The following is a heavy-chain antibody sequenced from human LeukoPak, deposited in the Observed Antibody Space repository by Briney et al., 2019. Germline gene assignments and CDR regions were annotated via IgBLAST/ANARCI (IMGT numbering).Heavy chain of an antibody. V-gene: IGHV1-8*01. D-gene: IGHD3-10*01. Sequence: ASVKVSCKASGYTFTSYDINWVRQATGQGLEWMGWMNPNSGNTGYAQKFQGRVTMTRNTSISTAYMELSSLRSEDTAVYYCARGGLYYGSGSYYRRSWFDPWGQGTLVTVSP. CDR2: MNPNSGNT. J-gene: IGHJ5*02. CDR1: GYTFTSYD. CDR3: ARGGLYYGSGSYYRRSWFDP.